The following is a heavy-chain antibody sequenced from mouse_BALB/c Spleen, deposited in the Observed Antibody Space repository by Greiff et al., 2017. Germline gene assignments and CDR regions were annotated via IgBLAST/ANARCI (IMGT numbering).Heavy chain of an antibody. CDR1: GYSFTGYN. J-gene: IGHJ4*01. Sequence: VQLKQSGPELEKPGASVKISCKASGYSFTGYNMNWVKQSNGKSLEWIGNIDPYYGGTSYNQKFKGKATLTVDKSSSTAYMQLKSLTSEDSAVYYCTTTTVVATDYAMDYWGQGTSVTVSS. V-gene: IGHV1-39*01. D-gene: IGHD1-1*01. CDR3: TTTTVVATDYAMDY. CDR2: IDPYYGGT.